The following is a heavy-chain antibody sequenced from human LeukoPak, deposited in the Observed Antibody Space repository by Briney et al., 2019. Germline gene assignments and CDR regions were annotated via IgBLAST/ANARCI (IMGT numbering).Heavy chain of an antibody. Sequence: SETLSLTCAVYGGSFSGYYWSWIRQPPGKGLEWIGEINHSGSTNYNPSLKSRVTISVDTSKNPFSLKLSSVTAADTAVYYCARGRSHMPVYWGQGTLVTVSS. J-gene: IGHJ4*02. CDR3: ARGRSHMPVY. CDR2: INHSGST. V-gene: IGHV4-34*01. D-gene: IGHD2-2*01. CDR1: GGSFSGYY.